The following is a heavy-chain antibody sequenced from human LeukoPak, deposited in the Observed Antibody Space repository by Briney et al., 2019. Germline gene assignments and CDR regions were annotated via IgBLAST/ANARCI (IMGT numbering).Heavy chain of an antibody. CDR3: ARVSLYYYGMDV. CDR1: GGTFSSYA. Sequence: ASVKVSCKASGGTFSSYAISWVRQAPGQGLEWMGGIIPIFGTANYAQKFQGRVTITADESTSTAYMELSSLRSDDTAVYYCARVSLYYYGMDVWGQGTTVTVSS. CDR2: IIPIFGTA. V-gene: IGHV1-69*13. J-gene: IGHJ6*02.